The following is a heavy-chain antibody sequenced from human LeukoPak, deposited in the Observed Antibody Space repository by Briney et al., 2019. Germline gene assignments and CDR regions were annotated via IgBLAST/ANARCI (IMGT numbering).Heavy chain of an antibody. Sequence: GCSLRLSCAASGFTFSDYAMSWVRQAPWEGLEWVSAISGSGDKTFHADSVKGRFTTSRDNSKKTLSLQMSSLRVEDSAVYFCAKDTSAWWYHRAYMNVWGTGTTVTVSS. D-gene: IGHD2-15*01. V-gene: IGHV3-23*01. CDR3: AKDTSAWWYHRAYMNV. J-gene: IGHJ6*03. CDR2: ISGSGDKT. CDR1: GFTFSDYA.